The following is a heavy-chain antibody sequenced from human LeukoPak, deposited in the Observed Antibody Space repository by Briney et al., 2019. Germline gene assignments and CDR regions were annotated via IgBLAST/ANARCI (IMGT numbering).Heavy chain of an antibody. Sequence: GGSLRLSCAASGFTFSSYAMHWVRQAPGEGLEWVAVISYDGSNKYYADSVKGRFTISRDNSKNTLYLQMNSLRAEDTAVYYCARLSYYDSSGYPFDYWGQGTLVTVSS. CDR2: ISYDGSNK. D-gene: IGHD3-22*01. CDR3: ARLSYYDSSGYPFDY. J-gene: IGHJ4*02. CDR1: GFTFSSYA. V-gene: IGHV3-30-3*01.